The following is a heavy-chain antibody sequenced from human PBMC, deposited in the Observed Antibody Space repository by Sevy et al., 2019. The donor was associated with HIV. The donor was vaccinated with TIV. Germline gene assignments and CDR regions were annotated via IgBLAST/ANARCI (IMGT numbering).Heavy chain of an antibody. D-gene: IGHD6-19*01. V-gene: IGHV4-39*01. CDR1: GASISSSGYY. J-gene: IGHJ4*02. Sequence: SETLSLTCTVSGASISSSGYYWGWIRQSPGKGLEWIASINDSGITFYNPSLKSRITISADTSKNQFSLDLNSVTAADTAIYYCAGPILTYNNGWSYYDYWGQGTVVTVSS. CDR3: AGPILTYNNGWSYYDY. CDR2: INDSGIT.